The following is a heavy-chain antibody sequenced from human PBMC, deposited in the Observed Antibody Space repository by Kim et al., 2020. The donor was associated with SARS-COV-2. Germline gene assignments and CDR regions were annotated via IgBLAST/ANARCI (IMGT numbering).Heavy chain of an antibody. D-gene: IGHD3-9*01. V-gene: IGHV4-34*01. CDR2: INPNGDI. Sequence: SETLSLTCAVYGESFSGYYWNWIRQTPGRGLEWIGEINPNGDINYNPSLGSRVTMSVDTSKNQFSLELNSVTAADTAVYYCARYKGGSTIRFDYWGQGT. J-gene: IGHJ4*02. CDR1: GESFSGYY. CDR3: ARYKGGSTIRFDY.